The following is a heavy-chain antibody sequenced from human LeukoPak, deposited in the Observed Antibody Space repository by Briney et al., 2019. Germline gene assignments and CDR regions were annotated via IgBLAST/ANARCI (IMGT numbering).Heavy chain of an antibody. V-gene: IGHV3-23*01. J-gene: IGHJ4*02. D-gene: IGHD3-22*01. Sequence: PGGSLRLSCAASGFTFSNYAMTWVRQAPGKGLEWVSTIAGTVGTTYFADSVKGRFTISRDNSKNTLYLQMNSLTADDTAIYYCARGSTYYDSSGQVPFDYWGQGTLVTVSS. CDR3: ARGSTYYDSSGQVPFDY. CDR2: IAGTVGTT. CDR1: GFTFSNYA.